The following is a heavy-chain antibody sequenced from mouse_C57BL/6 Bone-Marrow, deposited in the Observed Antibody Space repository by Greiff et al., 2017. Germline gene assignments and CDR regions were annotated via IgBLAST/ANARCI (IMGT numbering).Heavy chain of an antibody. V-gene: IGHV1-74*01. CDR1: GYTFTSYW. CDR3: AIEDHYGSSYYAMDY. Sequence: QVQLQQPGAELVKPGASVKVSCKASGYTFTSYWMHWVKQRPGQGLEWIGRIHPSDSDTNYNQKFKGKATLTVDKSSSTAYMQLSCLTSEDSAVYYCAIEDHYGSSYYAMDYWGQGTSVTVSS. J-gene: IGHJ4*01. D-gene: IGHD1-1*01. CDR2: IHPSDSDT.